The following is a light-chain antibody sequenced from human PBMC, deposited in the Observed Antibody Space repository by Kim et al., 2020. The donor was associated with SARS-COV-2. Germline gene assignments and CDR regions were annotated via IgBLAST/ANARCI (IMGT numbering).Light chain of an antibody. CDR2: KAS. V-gene: IGKV1-5*03. J-gene: IGKJ2*01. CDR1: QSISSW. Sequence: DIQMTQSPSTLSASVGDRVTITCRASQSISSWLAWYQQKPGKAPKLLIYKASSLESGVPSRLSGSGSGTEFTLTISSLQPDDFATYYCQQSNSYPTFGQGTKLEI. CDR3: QQSNSYPT.